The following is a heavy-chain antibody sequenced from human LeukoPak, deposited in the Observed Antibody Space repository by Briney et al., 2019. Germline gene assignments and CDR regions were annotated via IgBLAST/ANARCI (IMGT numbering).Heavy chain of an antibody. Sequence: ASVKVSCKASGYTFSRYGISWVRQAPGQGLEWMGWISGYNGHTKYAQKVQGRVTMSTDTSTSTVYMELRSLISDDTAVYYCARVNYRPIIKFFDYWGQGTLVTVSS. CDR2: ISGYNGHT. CDR1: GYTFSRYG. J-gene: IGHJ4*02. D-gene: IGHD4-11*01. CDR3: ARVNYRPIIKFFDY. V-gene: IGHV1-18*01.